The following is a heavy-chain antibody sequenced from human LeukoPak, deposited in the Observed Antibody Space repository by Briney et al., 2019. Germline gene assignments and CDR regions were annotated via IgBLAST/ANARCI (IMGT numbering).Heavy chain of an antibody. D-gene: IGHD3-10*01. CDR3: AREGYYGSGYPFDY. Sequence: SQTLSLTCTVSGLSISSSSYYWGWIRQPPGKGLEWIGSIYYSGSTYYNPSLKSRVTTSVDTSKNQFSLKLSSVTAADTAVYYCAREGYYGSGYPFDYWGQGTLVTVSS. J-gene: IGHJ4*02. CDR1: GLSISSSSYY. CDR2: IYYSGST. V-gene: IGHV4-39*07.